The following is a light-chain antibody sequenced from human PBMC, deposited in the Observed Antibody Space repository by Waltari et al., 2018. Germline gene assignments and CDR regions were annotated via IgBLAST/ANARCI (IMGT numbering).Light chain of an antibody. CDR1: QNVDNSY. Sequence: EIVLTQSPDTLSLSPGERATLSCRASQNVDNSYLSWYQQKPGQAPRLLIFGASNRATGIPDRFTGSGSGTDFTLTISRLEPEDFTVYYCQQYGSSLTLTFGQGTRLEIK. CDR2: GAS. V-gene: IGKV3-20*01. J-gene: IGKJ5*01. CDR3: QQYGSSLTLT.